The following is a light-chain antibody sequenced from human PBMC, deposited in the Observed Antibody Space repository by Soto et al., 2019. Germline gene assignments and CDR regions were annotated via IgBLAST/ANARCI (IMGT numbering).Light chain of an antibody. CDR3: SSYTTSSTRV. J-gene: IGLJ1*01. Sequence: QSVLTQPASVSGSPGQSITISCTGTSSDVGAYTLVSWYQQYPGKAPRLIIYEVSKRPSGIPNRFSASKSDNTASLTISGLRAEDEADYYCSSYTTSSTRVFGTGTKLTVL. CDR1: SSDVGAYTL. V-gene: IGLV2-14*02. CDR2: EVS.